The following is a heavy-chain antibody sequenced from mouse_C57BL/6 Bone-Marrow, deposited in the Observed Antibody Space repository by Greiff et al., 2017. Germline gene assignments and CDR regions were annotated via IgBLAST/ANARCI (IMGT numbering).Heavy chain of an antibody. Sequence: QVQLKQPGAELVKPGASVKMSCKASGYTFTSYWITWVKQRPGQGLEWIGDIYPGSGSTNYNDKFKSKATLTVDTSSSTAYMQLSSLTSEDSAVXYCARGRAYSHYGGFFAYGGQGTLVTVSA. CDR1: GYTFTSYW. J-gene: IGHJ3*01. CDR3: ARGRAYSHYGGFFAY. D-gene: IGHD1-1*01. V-gene: IGHV1-55*01. CDR2: IYPGSGST.